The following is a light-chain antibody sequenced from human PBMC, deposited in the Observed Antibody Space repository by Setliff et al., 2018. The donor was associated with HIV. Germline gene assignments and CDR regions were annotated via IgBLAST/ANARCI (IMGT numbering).Light chain of an antibody. CDR1: SSDVVTYKL. J-gene: IGLJ3*02. V-gene: IGLV2-23*01. CDR2: EGS. Sequence: ALTQPASVSGSPGQSITISCTGISSDVVTYKLVSWYQQYPGKAPKLMIYEGSKRPSGVSNRFSGSQSGNTASLTISGLQTEDEADYYCCSYAGNYAWVFGGGTKVTV. CDR3: CSYAGNYAWV.